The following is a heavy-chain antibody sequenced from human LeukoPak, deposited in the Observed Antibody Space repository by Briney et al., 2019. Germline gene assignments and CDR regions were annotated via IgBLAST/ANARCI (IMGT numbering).Heavy chain of an antibody. CDR2: IIPIFGTA. V-gene: IGHV1-69*06. Sequence: SVKVSCKASGGTFSSYAISWVRQAPGQGLEWMGGIIPIFGTANYAQKFQGRVTITADKSTSTAYMELSSLRAEDTAVYYCANDLGWIQLNLGRGQGTLVTVSS. D-gene: IGHD5-18*01. CDR3: ANDLGWIQLNLG. CDR1: GGTFSSYA. J-gene: IGHJ4*02.